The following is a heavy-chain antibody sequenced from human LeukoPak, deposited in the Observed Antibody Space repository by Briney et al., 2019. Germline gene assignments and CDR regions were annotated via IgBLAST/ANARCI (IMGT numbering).Heavy chain of an antibody. CDR1: GDSISSTNYY. CDR2: IYYSGST. J-gene: IGHJ4*02. D-gene: IGHD1-26*01. CDR3: ARIIVSVGANDY. Sequence: SETLSLTCTVSGDSISSTNYYWGWIRQPPGKGLEWIGSIYYSGSTYYNPSLKSRVTISVDTSKNQFSLKLSSVTAADTAVYYCARIIVSVGANDYWGQGTLVTVSS. V-gene: IGHV4-39*07.